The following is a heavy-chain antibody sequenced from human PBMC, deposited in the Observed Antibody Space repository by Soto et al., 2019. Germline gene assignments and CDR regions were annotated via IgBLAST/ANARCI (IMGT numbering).Heavy chain of an antibody. Sequence: QVQLQESGPGLVKPSQTLSLTCTVSGGSISSGNYYWSWIRQPPGKGLEWIGFISYSGSTYYSVSLKSRVTISVDTSKNQFSLNLSFVTAADTAVYYWATMGTPATGLYYFDYWGQGTLVTVSS. CDR2: ISYSGST. CDR1: GGSISSGNYY. D-gene: IGHD2-15*01. V-gene: IGHV4-30-4*01. J-gene: IGHJ4*02. CDR3: ATMGTPATGLYYFDY.